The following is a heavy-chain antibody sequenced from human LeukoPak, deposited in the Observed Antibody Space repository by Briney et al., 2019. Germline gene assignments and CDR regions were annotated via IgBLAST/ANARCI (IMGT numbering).Heavy chain of an antibody. V-gene: IGHV3-23*01. CDR3: AKGKLDYDILTQLVY. Sequence: GGSLRLSCAASGFTFVSYAMSWVRQAQGRGLEWVSTITGSGYNTYYADSVKGRFTLSLDNSKNTLYLQMNSLRAEDTAVYYCAKGKLDYDILTQLVYWGQGTLVTVSS. D-gene: IGHD3-9*01. J-gene: IGHJ4*02. CDR1: GFTFVSYA. CDR2: ITGSGYNT.